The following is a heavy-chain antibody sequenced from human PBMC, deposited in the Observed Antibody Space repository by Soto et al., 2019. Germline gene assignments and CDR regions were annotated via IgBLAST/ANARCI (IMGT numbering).Heavy chain of an antibody. V-gene: IGHV1-18*01. Sequence: APEKVSCKASGYTFTSYGISWVRQAPGQGLERMGWISAYNGNTNYAQKLQGRVTMTTDTSTSTAYMELRSLRSDDTAVYYCAREVPPGYYDDSGRGTVDTVSS. CDR3: AREVPPGYYDD. D-gene: IGHD1-1*01. CDR2: ISAYNGNT. CDR1: GYTFTSYG. J-gene: IGHJ4*02.